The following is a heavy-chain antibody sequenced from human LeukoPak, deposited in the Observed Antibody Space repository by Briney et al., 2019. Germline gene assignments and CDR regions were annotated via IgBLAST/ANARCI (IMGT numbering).Heavy chain of an antibody. D-gene: IGHD1-26*01. CDR1: GYTFTGYY. J-gene: IGHJ6*03. V-gene: IGHV1-2*02. Sequence: ASVTVSCQASGYTFTGYYMHWVRQAPGQGLEWMGWINPNSGGTNYAQKFQGRVTMTRDTSISTAYMELSRLRSDDTAVYYCARGPRSGSYSYCDYMDVWGTASTVTVSS. CDR3: ARGPRSGSYSYCDYMDV. CDR2: INPNSGGT.